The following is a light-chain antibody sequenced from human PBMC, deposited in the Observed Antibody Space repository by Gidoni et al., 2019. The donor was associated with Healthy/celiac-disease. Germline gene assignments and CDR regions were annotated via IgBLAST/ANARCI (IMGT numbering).Light chain of an antibody. Sequence: QSVLYSSNNKNYLAWYQQKPGQPPKLLIYWASTRESGVPDRFSGSGSGTDFTLTISSLQAEDVAVYYCQQYYSTPRTFGGGTKVEIK. CDR1: QSVLYSSNNKNY. CDR2: WAS. V-gene: IGKV4-1*01. J-gene: IGKJ4*01. CDR3: QQYYSTPRT.